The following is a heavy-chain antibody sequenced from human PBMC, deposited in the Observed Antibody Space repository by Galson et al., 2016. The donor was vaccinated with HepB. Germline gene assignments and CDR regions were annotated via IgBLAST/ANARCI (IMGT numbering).Heavy chain of an antibody. J-gene: IGHJ4*02. Sequence: ETLSLTCTVSGASVSSSSCYWGWIRQPPEKGLEWLASVSYSGTTDYKPSLRSRLTISADTSKNQFSLRLSSVTAADTAVYYCARTLTPTNQYFFNSWGQGTLVTVSS. CDR1: GASVSSSSCY. CDR2: VSYSGTT. D-gene: IGHD2-15*01. CDR3: ARTLTPTNQYFFNS. V-gene: IGHV4-39*01.